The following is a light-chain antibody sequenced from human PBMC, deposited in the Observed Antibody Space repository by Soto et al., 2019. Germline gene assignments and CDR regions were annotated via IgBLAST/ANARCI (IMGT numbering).Light chain of an antibody. Sequence: QSALTQPASVSGSPGQSITLSCTGTSSDVGGYNYVSWYQQHPGKAPKLMIYDVSNRPSGVSNRFSGSKSANTASLTISGLQAEDEADYYCSSYTSSSTQVFGTGTKLTVL. CDR2: DVS. V-gene: IGLV2-14*01. J-gene: IGLJ1*01. CDR1: SSDVGGYNY. CDR3: SSYTSSSTQV.